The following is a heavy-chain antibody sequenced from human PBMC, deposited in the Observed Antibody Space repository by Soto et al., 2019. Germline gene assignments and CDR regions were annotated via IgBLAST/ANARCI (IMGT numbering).Heavy chain of an antibody. V-gene: IGHV1-2*02. D-gene: IGHD5-18*01. Sequence: QVQLVQSGAEVKKPGASVKVSCKASGYTFTGYYMHWVRQAPGQGLEWMGWINPNSGGTNYAKKFQGRVTMNRDTSISTAYMGLSRLRSDDTAVYYCCVSGYCYGYPYWGQGTLVTVSS. J-gene: IGHJ4*02. CDR2: INPNSGGT. CDR3: CVSGYCYGYPY. CDR1: GYTFTGYY.